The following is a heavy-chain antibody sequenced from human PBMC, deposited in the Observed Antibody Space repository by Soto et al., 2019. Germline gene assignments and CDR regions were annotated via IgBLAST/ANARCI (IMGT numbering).Heavy chain of an antibody. CDR1: GYTLTELS. Sequence: SVKVSCKVSGYTLTELSMHWVRQAPGKGLEWMGGFDPEDGETIYAQKFQGRVTMTEDTSTDTAYMELSSLRSEDTAVYYCASTWRPEKLPFDYWGQGTLLTVFS. V-gene: IGHV1-24*01. CDR2: FDPEDGET. J-gene: IGHJ4*02. CDR3: ASTWRPEKLPFDY.